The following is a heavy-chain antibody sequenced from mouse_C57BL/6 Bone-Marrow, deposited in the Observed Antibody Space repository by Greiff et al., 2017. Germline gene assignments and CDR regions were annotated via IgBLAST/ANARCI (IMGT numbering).Heavy chain of an antibody. J-gene: IGHJ1*03. CDR2: IYPGGGDT. V-gene: IGHV1-82*01. CDR1: GYAFSSSW. CDR3: ARRGDYYGSSADRYGDV. D-gene: IGHD1-1*01. Sequence: VKLQESGPELVKPGASVKISCKASGYAFSSSWMNWVKQRPGKGLEWIGRIYPGGGDTNYNGKFMGKATLTADKSSSTANMQRSSLKTEDSAVCFYARRGDYYGSSADRYGDVWGRGTTVTVSS.